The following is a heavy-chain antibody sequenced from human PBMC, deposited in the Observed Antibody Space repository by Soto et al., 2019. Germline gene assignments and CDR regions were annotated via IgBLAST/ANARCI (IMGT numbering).Heavy chain of an antibody. CDR2: ISAYNGNT. Sequence: ASVKVSCKASGYTFTSYGISWVRQAPGQGLEWMGWISAYNGNTNYAQKLQGRVTMTTDTSTSTAYMELRSLRSDDTAVYYCARRVRLMITTFPKADAFDIWGQGTMATVSS. V-gene: IGHV1-18*01. CDR1: GYTFTSYG. CDR3: ARRVRLMITTFPKADAFDI. D-gene: IGHD3-16*01. J-gene: IGHJ3*02.